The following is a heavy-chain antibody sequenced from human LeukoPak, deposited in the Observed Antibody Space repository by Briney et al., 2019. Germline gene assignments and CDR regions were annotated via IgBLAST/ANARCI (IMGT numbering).Heavy chain of an antibody. CDR2: INSDGSST. Sequence: GGSLRLSCAASGFIFSSYWMHWVRQAPGKGLVWVSRINSDGSSTSYADSVKGRFTISRDNSKNTVYLQMSSLRVEDTAVYYCAKSLTYYHENSDSIWGQGTLVTVSS. CDR3: AKSLTYYHENSDSI. J-gene: IGHJ4*02. CDR1: GFIFSSYW. V-gene: IGHV3-74*01. D-gene: IGHD3-22*01.